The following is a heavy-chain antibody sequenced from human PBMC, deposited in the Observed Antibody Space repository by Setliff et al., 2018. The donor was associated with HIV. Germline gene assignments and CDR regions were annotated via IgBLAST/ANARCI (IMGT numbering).Heavy chain of an antibody. D-gene: IGHD3-10*01. J-gene: IGHJ3*02. Sequence: GASVKVSCKASGYTFTSYAINWVRQAPGQSLEWMAWINGGNGDTKYSQKFQGRVTVTGDTSAITAYMELSDLRSEDTAAYYCARDSLPYYYGSGTDSFDIWGQGTMVTVSS. CDR1: GYTFTSYA. V-gene: IGHV1-3*01. CDR3: ARDSLPYYYGSGTDSFDI. CDR2: INGGNGDT.